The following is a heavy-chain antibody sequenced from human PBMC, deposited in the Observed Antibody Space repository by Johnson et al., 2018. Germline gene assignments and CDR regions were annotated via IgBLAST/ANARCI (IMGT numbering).Heavy chain of an antibody. Sequence: VQLQESGGGLVQPGGSLRLSCAASGFTFNTYWMHWVRQVPGKGLVWVSRISSDGSMTTYADTVRDRFTISRDNAKNTVYLLMNSLRAEETAVYYCARPSGSSGRFLEGSPSFQHWGQGTLVTVSS. D-gene: IGHD3-22*01. CDR3: ARPSGSSGRFLEGSPSFQH. J-gene: IGHJ1*01. CDR2: ISSDGSMT. V-gene: IGHV3-74*01. CDR1: GFTFNTYW.